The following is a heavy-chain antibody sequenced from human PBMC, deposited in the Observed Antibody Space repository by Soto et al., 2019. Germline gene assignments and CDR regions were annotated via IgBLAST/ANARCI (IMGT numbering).Heavy chain of an antibody. Sequence: GGSLRLSCADSGFTFSNAWMSWVRQAPGKGLEWVGRIKSKTDGGTTDYAAPVKGRFTISRDDSKNTLYLQMNSLKTEDTAVYYCTSERFLEWFFVYYYGMDVWGQGTTVTVSS. D-gene: IGHD3-3*01. CDR2: IKSKTDGGTT. CDR3: TSERFLEWFFVYYYGMDV. CDR1: GFTFSNAW. J-gene: IGHJ6*02. V-gene: IGHV3-15*01.